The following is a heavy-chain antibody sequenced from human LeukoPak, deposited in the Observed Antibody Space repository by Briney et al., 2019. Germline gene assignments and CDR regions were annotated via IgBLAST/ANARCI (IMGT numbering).Heavy chain of an antibody. CDR1: GGSISSYY. D-gene: IGHD2-15*01. CDR3: ASHYCSGGSCYSGFDY. J-gene: IGHJ4*02. CDR2: IYYSGST. V-gene: IGHV4-59*08. Sequence: KPSETLSLTCTVSGGSISSYYWSWIRQPPGKGLEWIGYIYYSGSTNYNPSLKSRVTISVDTSKSQFSLKLSSVTAADTAVYYCASHYCSGGSCYSGFDYWGQGTLVTVSS.